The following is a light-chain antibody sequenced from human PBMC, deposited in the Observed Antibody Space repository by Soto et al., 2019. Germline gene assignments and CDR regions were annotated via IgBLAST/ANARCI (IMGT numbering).Light chain of an antibody. V-gene: IGLV2-14*01. J-gene: IGLJ1*01. CDR3: ASFSSGTSLV. Sequence: QSVLTPPASVSGSPGQSVTISCTGPRRDIGGSNFIILYPDSPGKTPRPLIYEANNRPSGVSKRFSGSKAGNTASLTISGLLDDDEADYFCASFSSGTSLVFGSGTKVTVL. CDR2: EAN. CDR1: RRDIGGSNF.